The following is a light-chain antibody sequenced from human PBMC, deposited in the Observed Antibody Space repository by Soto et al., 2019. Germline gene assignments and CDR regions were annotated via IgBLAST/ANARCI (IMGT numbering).Light chain of an antibody. Sequence: DFQMTQSPSTLSASVGDRVTITCRASQNIRSRLAWFQQKPGKAPNLLIYDASSLESGVPSRFSGSGSGTEFTLTISSLQPEDFATYSCQQYYISWSFGQGTKVDIK. CDR2: DAS. CDR3: QQYYISWS. J-gene: IGKJ1*01. V-gene: IGKV1-5*01. CDR1: QNIRSR.